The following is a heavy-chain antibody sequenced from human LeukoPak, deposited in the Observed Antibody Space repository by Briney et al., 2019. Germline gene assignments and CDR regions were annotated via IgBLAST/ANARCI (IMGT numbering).Heavy chain of an antibody. CDR1: GGSISSGDYY. D-gene: IGHD4-23*01. CDR3: ARARNDYGGNVGFDY. CDR2: IYHSGST. V-gene: IGHV4-30-2*01. Sequence: SETLSLTCTVSGGSISSGDYYWSWIRQPPGKGLEWIGYIYHSGSTYYNPSLKSRVTISVDRSKNQFSLKLSSVTAADTAVYYCARARNDYGGNVGFDYWGQGTLVTVSS. J-gene: IGHJ4*02.